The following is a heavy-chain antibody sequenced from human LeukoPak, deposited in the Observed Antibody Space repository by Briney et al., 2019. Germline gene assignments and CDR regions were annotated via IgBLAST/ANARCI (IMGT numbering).Heavy chain of an antibody. J-gene: IGHJ4*02. D-gene: IGHD4-17*01. CDR1: GGSISSYY. CDR2: IYYSGST. V-gene: IGHV4-59*01. CDR3: ARDRDGDYYFDY. Sequence: SETLSLTCTVSGGSISSYYWSWIRQPPGKGLEWIGFIYYSGSTNYNPSLKSRVTISVDTSKNQFSLKLSSVTAADTAVYYCARDRDGDYYFDYWGQGTLVTVSS.